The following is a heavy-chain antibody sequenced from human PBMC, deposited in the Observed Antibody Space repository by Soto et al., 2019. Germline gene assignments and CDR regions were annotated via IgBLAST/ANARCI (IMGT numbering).Heavy chain of an antibody. CDR1: GFTFSSYA. D-gene: IGHD2-15*01. CDR3: GKSSGGAWHGFES. CDR2: ITGPGSST. J-gene: IGHJ4*02. V-gene: IGHV3-23*01. Sequence: EVQLLESGGGLVQPGGSLRLSCAASGFTFSSYAMAWVRQAPGKGPEWVSGITGPGSSTYYADSVTGRFTISRDNSRNTLYLQMNSLRAEDTARYYCGKSSGGAWHGFESWGQGTPVTVSS.